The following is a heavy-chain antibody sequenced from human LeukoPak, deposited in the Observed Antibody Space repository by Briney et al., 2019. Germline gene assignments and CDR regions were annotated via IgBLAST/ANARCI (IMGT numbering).Heavy chain of an antibody. CDR3: ARVRFFDSSGYYYDFDY. CDR1: GYSISSGYY. D-gene: IGHD3-22*01. J-gene: IGHJ4*02. CDR2: IYHSGNT. V-gene: IGHV4-38-2*01. Sequence: SETPSLTCVVSGYSISSGYYWGWIRQPPGKGLEYIGSIYHSGNTYYNPSLKSRVTISVDTSKNQFSLKLRSVTAADAAVYYCARVRFFDSSGYYYDFDYWGQGALVTVSS.